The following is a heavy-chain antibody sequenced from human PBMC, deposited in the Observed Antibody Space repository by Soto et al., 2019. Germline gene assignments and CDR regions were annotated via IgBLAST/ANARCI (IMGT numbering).Heavy chain of an antibody. J-gene: IGHJ4*02. Sequence: ASVKVSCKASGYTFTSYGISWVRQAPGQGLEWMGWISAYNGNTNYAQKLQGRVTMTTDTSTSTAYMELRSLRSADTAVYYCARDTMVRGASDYWGQGTLVTVSS. CDR1: GYTFTSYG. CDR3: ARDTMVRGASDY. V-gene: IGHV1-18*01. D-gene: IGHD3-10*01. CDR2: ISAYNGNT.